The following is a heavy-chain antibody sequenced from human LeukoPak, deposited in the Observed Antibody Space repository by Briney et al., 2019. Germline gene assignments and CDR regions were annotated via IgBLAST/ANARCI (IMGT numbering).Heavy chain of an antibody. V-gene: IGHV3-23*01. CDR1: GFTFSSYA. Sequence: GGSLRLSCAASGFTFSSYAMSWVRQAPGKGLEWVSAISGSGGSTYYADSVKGRFTISRDNSKNTLYLQMNSLRAEDTAVYYCAKDPRGYSYGGPNWFDPWGQGTLVTVSS. CDR2: ISGSGGST. CDR3: AKDPRGYSYGGPNWFDP. J-gene: IGHJ5*02. D-gene: IGHD5-18*01.